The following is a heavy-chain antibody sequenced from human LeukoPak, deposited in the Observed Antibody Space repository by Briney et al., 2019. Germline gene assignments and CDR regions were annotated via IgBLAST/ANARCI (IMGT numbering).Heavy chain of an antibody. D-gene: IGHD2-2*01. CDR1: GFTFSSYG. CDR2: ISYDGSNK. V-gene: IGHV3-30*18. CDR3: AKVPRYCSSTSCFMGGDAFDI. J-gene: IGHJ3*02. Sequence: GGSLRLSCAASGFTFSSYGMHWVRQAPGKGLEWVAVISYDGSNKYYADSVKGRFTISRDNSKNTLYLQMNSLRAEDTAVYYCAKVPRYCSSTSCFMGGDAFDIWGQGTMVTVSS.